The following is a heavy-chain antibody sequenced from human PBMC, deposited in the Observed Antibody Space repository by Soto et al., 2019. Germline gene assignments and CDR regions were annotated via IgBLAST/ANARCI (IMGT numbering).Heavy chain of an antibody. CDR1: GFTFSSYS. J-gene: IGHJ3*02. CDR3: ARDQSGEDDAFDI. CDR2: ISSSSSYI. D-gene: IGHD2-15*01. V-gene: IGHV3-21*01. Sequence: EVQLVESGGGLVKPGGSLRLCCAASGFTFSSYSMNWVRQAPGKGLEWVSSISSSSSYIYYADSVKGRFTISRDNAKNSLYLQMNSLRAEDTAVYYCARDQSGEDDAFDIWGQGTMVTVSS.